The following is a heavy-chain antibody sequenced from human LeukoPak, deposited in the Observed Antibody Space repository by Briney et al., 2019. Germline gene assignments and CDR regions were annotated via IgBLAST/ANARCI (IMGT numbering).Heavy chain of an antibody. Sequence: SETLSLTCAVHGGSLAGYNWNWIRQPPGKELEWIGDVNHGGSTNYNPCLESRVTVSIDTWNSQFSLELNSVTAADTAVYYCARGRVRVVPGTGYFDSWSQGSLVIVSS. CDR2: VNHGGST. D-gene: IGHD2-2*01. CDR1: GGSLAGYN. J-gene: IGHJ4*02. CDR3: ARGRVRVVPGTGYFDS. V-gene: IGHV4-34*01.